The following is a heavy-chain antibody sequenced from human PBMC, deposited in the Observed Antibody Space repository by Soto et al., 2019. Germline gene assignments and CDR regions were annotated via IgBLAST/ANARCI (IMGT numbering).Heavy chain of an antibody. V-gene: IGHV1-2*04. CDR1: GYTFTGYY. Sequence: ASVKVSCTASGYTFTGYYMHWVRQAHGQGLEWMGWINPNSGGTNYAQKFQGWVTMTRDTSISTAYMELSRLRSDDTAVYYCARGTTDSDAFDIWGQGTMVTVSS. CDR3: ARGTTDSDAFDI. D-gene: IGHD4-17*01. J-gene: IGHJ3*02. CDR2: INPNSGGT.